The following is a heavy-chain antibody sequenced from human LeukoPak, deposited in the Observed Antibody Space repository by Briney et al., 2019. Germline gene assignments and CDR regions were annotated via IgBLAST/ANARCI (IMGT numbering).Heavy chain of an antibody. CDR2: IIPIFGTA. CDR1: GGTFSSYA. V-gene: IGHV1-69*05. D-gene: IGHD3-22*01. Sequence: GASVKVSCKVSGGTFSSYAISWVRQAPGLGLEWMGGIIPIFGTANYAQKFQGRVTITTDESTSTAYMELSSLRSEDTAVYYCARGASYDRGTDWFDPWGQGTLVTVSS. CDR3: ARGASYDRGTDWFDP. J-gene: IGHJ5*02.